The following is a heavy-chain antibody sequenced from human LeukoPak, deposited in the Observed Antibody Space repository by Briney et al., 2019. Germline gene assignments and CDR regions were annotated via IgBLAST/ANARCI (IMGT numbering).Heavy chain of an antibody. J-gene: IGHJ4*02. Sequence: GGSLRLSCAASGFTVSRSYMSWVRQAPGKGLEWASVIYSGGRTYHADSVKGRFTISRDNSKNTVYLQMNGLRAEDTAVYYCARDQDDYWGQGTLVSVSS. CDR2: IYSGGRT. CDR3: ARDQDDY. V-gene: IGHV3-66*01. CDR1: GFTVSRSY.